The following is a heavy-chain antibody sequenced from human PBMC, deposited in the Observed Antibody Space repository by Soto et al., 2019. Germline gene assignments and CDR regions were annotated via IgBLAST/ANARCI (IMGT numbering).Heavy chain of an antibody. CDR1: GYTFTSYG. CDR3: ARDYTFPDY. Sequence: ASVKVSCKTSGYTFTSYGITWVRQAPGQGLEWMGWSSTSNGDTNYVQKCQGRVTMTTDTSTGTGYMELRSLTSDDTAVYYCARDYTFPDYWGQGTLVTVSS. CDR2: SSTSNGDT. V-gene: IGHV1-18*01. J-gene: IGHJ4*02. D-gene: IGHD3-3*02.